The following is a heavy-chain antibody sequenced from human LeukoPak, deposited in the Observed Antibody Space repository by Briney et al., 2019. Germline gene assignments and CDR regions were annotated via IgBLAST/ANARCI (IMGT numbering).Heavy chain of an antibody. V-gene: IGHV3-73*01. CDR2: IRSKANSYAT. J-gene: IGHJ6*04. Sequence: GGSLKLSCAASGFTFSGSAMHWVRQASGKGLEWVGRIRSKANSYATAYAASVEGRFTISRDDSKNTAYLQMNSLKTEDTAAYYCTRLARSITMVRGVILIYYYYYGMDVWGKGTTVTVSS. CDR1: GFTFSGSA. D-gene: IGHD3-10*01. CDR3: TRLARSITMVRGVILIYYYYYGMDV.